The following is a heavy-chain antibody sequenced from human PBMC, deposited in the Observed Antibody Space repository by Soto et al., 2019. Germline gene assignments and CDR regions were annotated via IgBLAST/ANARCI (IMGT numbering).Heavy chain of an antibody. CDR2: INAGNGNT. D-gene: IGHD2-2*01. CDR3: ARDACSGTSCHTQGNYYAMDV. V-gene: IGHV1-3*01. J-gene: IGHJ6*02. Sequence: ASVKVSCKASGYTFTNYAMHWVRQAPGQRLKWMGWINAGNGNTKYSQKFQGRVTITRDTSASTAYMELSSLRSEDTAVYYCARDACSGTSCHTQGNYYAMDVWGQGTMVTVSS. CDR1: GYTFTNYA.